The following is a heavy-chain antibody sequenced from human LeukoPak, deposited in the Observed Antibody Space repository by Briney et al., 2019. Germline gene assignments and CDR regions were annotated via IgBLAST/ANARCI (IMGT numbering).Heavy chain of an antibody. D-gene: IGHD5-18*01. CDR3: ARGEYSYGYGYYYYGMDV. CDR1: GFTFSSYS. V-gene: IGHV3-48*02. Sequence: SGGSLRLSCAASGFTFSSYSMNWVRQAPGKGLEWVSYISSSSSTIYYVDSVKGRFTISRDNAKNSLYLQMNSLRDEDTAVYYCARGEYSYGYGYYYYGMDVWGQGTTVTVSS. J-gene: IGHJ6*02. CDR2: ISSSSSTI.